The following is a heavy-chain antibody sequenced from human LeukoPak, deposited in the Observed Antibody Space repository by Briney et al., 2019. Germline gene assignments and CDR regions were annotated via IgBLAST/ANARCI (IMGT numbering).Heavy chain of an antibody. CDR3: ARASGYGDLPCLFDY. CDR1: GFTFSNYA. V-gene: IGHV3-30*04. Sequence: PGGSLRLSCAASGFTFSNYAMHWVRQAPGKGLEWVAVISYDGSNKYYADSVKGRFTISRDNSKNTLYLQMNSLRAEDTAVYYCARASGYGDLPCLFDYWGQGTLVTVSS. D-gene: IGHD4-17*01. CDR2: ISYDGSNK. J-gene: IGHJ4*02.